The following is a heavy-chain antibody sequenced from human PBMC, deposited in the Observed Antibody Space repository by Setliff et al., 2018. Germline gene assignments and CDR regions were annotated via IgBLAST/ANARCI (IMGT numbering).Heavy chain of an antibody. J-gene: IGHJ3*02. V-gene: IGHV1-18*04. CDR1: GYTFNSYG. CDR2: ISPYNGNT. CDR3: AGSSDSGYYHQRDAFDI. Sequence: ASVKVSCKASGYTFNSYGINWLRQAPGQGLEWLGWISPYNGNTKYAQTVQDRITMATDASTRTSYMELSSLRSDDTAVYFCAGSSDSGYYHQRDAFDIWGQGTRVTVSS. D-gene: IGHD3-22*01.